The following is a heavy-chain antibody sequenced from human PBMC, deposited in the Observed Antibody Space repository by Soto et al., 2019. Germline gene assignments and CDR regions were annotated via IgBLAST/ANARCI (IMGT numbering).Heavy chain of an antibody. CDR2: VSGRDGNT. Sequence: VQLMESGGGVVQPGRSLRLSCAASGFTFSTYGMTWVRQAPGKGLEWVSAVSGRDGNTYYADSVKGRFTVSRDSSKDTLSLQMNSLRAEDTAVYFCAKGHGPGNYGMDVWGPGTTVTVSS. CDR1: GFTFSTYG. CDR3: AKGHGPGNYGMDV. J-gene: IGHJ6*02. V-gene: IGHV3-23*01.